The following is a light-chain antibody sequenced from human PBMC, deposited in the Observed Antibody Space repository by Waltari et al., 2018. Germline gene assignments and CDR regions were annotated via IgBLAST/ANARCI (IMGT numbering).Light chain of an antibody. CDR1: QRVSY. CDR3: QQYDSSSWT. V-gene: IGKV3-20*01. Sequence: EIVLPQSPGTLSLSPGERATLSCRASQRVSYLAWYQQKPGQAPRLLIYGASSRATGIPDRFSGSGSGTDFTLTISRLEPEDFAMYYCQQYDSSSWTFGQGTKVEIK. J-gene: IGKJ1*01. CDR2: GAS.